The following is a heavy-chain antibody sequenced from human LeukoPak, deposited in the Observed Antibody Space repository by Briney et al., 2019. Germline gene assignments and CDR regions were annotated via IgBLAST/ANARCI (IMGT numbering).Heavy chain of an antibody. CDR1: GYTFTSYD. V-gene: IGHV1-8*03. D-gene: IGHD2-2*01. J-gene: IGHJ4*02. CDR3: ASRYCSSTSCYYFDY. Sequence: GASVKVSCKASGYTFTSYDINWVRQATGQGLEWMGWMNPNSGNTGYAQKFQGRVTITRNTSISTAYMELSRLRSDDTAVYYCASRYCSSTSCYYFDYWGQGTLVTVSS. CDR2: MNPNSGNT.